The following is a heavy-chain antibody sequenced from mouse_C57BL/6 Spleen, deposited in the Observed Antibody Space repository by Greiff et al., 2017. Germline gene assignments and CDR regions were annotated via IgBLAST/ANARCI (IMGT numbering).Heavy chain of an antibody. D-gene: IGHD1-1*01. CDR3: ASSELLRTMDD. J-gene: IGHJ4*01. Sequence: QVQLQQSGPALVKPGASVKISCKASGYAFSSSWMNWVKQRPGKGLEWIGRIYPGDGDTNYNGLFKGKATLTADKSSSTAYLLLSSLTSVDSAVYIRASSELLRTMDDWGQRTSVTVAS. CDR2: IYPGDGDT. V-gene: IGHV1-82*01. CDR1: GYAFSSSW.